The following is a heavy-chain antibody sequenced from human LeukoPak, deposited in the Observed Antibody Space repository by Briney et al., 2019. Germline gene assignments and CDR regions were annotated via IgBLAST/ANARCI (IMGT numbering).Heavy chain of an antibody. J-gene: IGHJ4*02. CDR2: ISGSGSTK. D-gene: IGHD1-26*01. CDR1: GFNLSNYN. Sequence: GGSLRLSCAASGFNLSNYNMNWVRQVPGKGLEWVSYISGSGSTKYYADSVKDRFTISRDNDKNSLYLQMNSLRVDDTAVYYCARRYSGSYFDYWGQGTLVTVSS. CDR3: ARRYSGSYFDY. V-gene: IGHV3-48*01.